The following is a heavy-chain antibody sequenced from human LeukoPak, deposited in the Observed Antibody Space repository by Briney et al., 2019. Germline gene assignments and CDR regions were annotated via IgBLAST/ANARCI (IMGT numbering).Heavy chain of an antibody. CDR2: IHSSGTT. CDR3: ARDAHYDILTGYYVDY. V-gene: IGHV4-4*07. CDR1: GVSMNYYF. D-gene: IGHD3-9*01. Sequence: SETLSLTCTVSGVSMNYYFWNWVRQPAGEGLQWIGRIHSSGTTNYNPSLKSRVTMSIDMSKNQFSLRLTSVTAADTAVYYCARDAHYDILTGYYVDYWGQGTLVTVSS. J-gene: IGHJ4*02.